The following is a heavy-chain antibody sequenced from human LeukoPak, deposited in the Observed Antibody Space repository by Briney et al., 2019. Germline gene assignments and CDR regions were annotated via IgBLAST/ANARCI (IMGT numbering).Heavy chain of an antibody. J-gene: IGHJ4*02. CDR1: GLTVSTNY. CDR2: IYSGGGT. Sequence: GGSLRLSCEASGLTVSTNYMSWVRQAPGKGLEWVSGIYSGGGTYYSDSVKGRFTISRDNSKNTLYLQMNSLRAEDTAVYYCAKDAQYGDEYFDYWGQGTLVTVSS. V-gene: IGHV3-66*01. D-gene: IGHD4-17*01. CDR3: AKDAQYGDEYFDY.